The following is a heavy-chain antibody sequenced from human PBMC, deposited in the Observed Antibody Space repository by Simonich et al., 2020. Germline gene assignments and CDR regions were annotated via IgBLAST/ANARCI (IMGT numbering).Heavy chain of an antibody. D-gene: IGHD3-10*01. CDR2: IWYDGSKK. CDR1: GFTFSSYG. V-gene: IGHV3-30*18. CDR3: AKDLYYYGTSPWNAFDI. J-gene: IGHJ3*02. Sequence: QVQLVESGGGVVQPGRSLRLSCAASGFTFSSYGMHWVRQAPGKGLEWVAVIWYDGSKKYYADSLKGRFTLSRDNSKNTLYLQMNSLRAEDTAMYYCAKDLYYYGTSPWNAFDIWGQGTMVTVSS.